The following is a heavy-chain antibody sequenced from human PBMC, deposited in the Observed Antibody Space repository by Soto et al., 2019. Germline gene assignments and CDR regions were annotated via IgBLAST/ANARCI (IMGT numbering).Heavy chain of an antibody. D-gene: IGHD2-15*01. CDR3: ASALYCSGGSCSFDP. V-gene: IGHV4-61*01. CDR2: IHYTGST. J-gene: IGHJ5*02. CDR1: GGSVSSGNYY. Sequence: QVQLQESGPGLVKPSETLSLTCTVSGGSVSSGNYYWSWIRQPPGKGLEWIGFIHYTGSTSYNPSLKSRVTISMDTSKNQFSLKLTSVTAADTAVYYCASALYCSGGSCSFDPWGQGTLVTVSS.